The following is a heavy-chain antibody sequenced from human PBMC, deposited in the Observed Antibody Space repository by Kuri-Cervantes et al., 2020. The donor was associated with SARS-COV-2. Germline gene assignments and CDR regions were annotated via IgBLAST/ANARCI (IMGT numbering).Heavy chain of an antibody. CDR3: ATGISLRFLEWLAAFDI. V-gene: IGHV1-24*01. CDR1: GYTLPEFS. Sequence: ASVKVSCKVSGYTLPEFSMHWVRQAPGKGLEWMGGFDREDGKRVYAQKFQGRVTMTEDTSTHTAYMELSSLRSEDTAVYYCATGISLRFLEWLAAFDIWGQGTMVTVSS. J-gene: IGHJ3*02. D-gene: IGHD3-3*01. CDR2: FDREDGKR.